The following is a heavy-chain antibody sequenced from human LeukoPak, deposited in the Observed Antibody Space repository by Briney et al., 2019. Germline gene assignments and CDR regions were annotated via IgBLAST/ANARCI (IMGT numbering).Heavy chain of an antibody. CDR3: ASDPRRYCSGGSCVVD. D-gene: IGHD2-15*01. J-gene: IGHJ4*02. CDR1: GFTFSSYG. Sequence: PGRSLRLSCAASGFTFSSYGMHWVRQAPGKGLEWVVVISYDGSNKYYADSVKGRFTISRDNSKNTLYLQMNSLRAEDTAVYYCASDPRRYCSGGSCVVDWGQGTLVTVSS. V-gene: IGHV3-30*03. CDR2: ISYDGSNK.